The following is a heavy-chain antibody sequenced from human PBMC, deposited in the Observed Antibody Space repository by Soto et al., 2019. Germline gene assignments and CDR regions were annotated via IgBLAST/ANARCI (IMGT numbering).Heavy chain of an antibody. Sequence: GESLKISCAASGFTFSSYAMHWVRQAPGKGLEWVAVISYDGSNKYYADSVKGRFTISRDNSKNTLYLQMNSLRAEDTAVYYCARDRLLYSSGKNAEYFQHWGQGTLVTVSS. D-gene: IGHD6-19*01. CDR2: ISYDGSNK. J-gene: IGHJ1*01. V-gene: IGHV3-30-3*01. CDR3: ARDRLLYSSGKNAEYFQH. CDR1: GFTFSSYA.